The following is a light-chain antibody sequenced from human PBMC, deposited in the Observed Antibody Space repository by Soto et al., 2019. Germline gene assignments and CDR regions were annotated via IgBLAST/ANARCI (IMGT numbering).Light chain of an antibody. Sequence: DIQMTQSPSSLSAPVGDRVTITCQASQDISNFLSWYQHKPGKAPKLLIYDASDLETGVPSRFSGSGSGTHFALTISSLQPEDFAIYFCQQYHSLPPTFGRGTKLEIK. CDR1: QDISNF. J-gene: IGKJ2*01. CDR3: QQYHSLPPT. V-gene: IGKV1-33*01. CDR2: DAS.